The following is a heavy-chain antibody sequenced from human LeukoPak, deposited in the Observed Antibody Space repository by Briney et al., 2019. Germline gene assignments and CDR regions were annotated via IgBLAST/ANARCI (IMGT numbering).Heavy chain of an antibody. CDR2: ISGSGGST. D-gene: IGHD3-22*01. Sequence: GGSLRLSCAASGFTFSSYGMSWVRQAPGKGLEWVSAISGSGGSTYYADSVKGRFTISRDNSKNTLYLQMNSLRAEDTAVYYCARSGPYYYDSSGYYGYWGQGTLVTVSS. CDR1: GFTFSSYG. CDR3: ARSGPYYYDSSGYYGY. J-gene: IGHJ4*02. V-gene: IGHV3-23*01.